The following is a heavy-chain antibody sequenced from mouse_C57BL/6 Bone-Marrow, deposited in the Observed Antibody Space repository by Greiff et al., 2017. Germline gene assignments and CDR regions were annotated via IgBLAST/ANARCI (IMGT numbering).Heavy chain of an antibody. J-gene: IGHJ4*01. V-gene: IGHV14-4*01. D-gene: IGHD2-5*01. CDR3: TVYYSNYVRAMDY. CDR1: GFNIKDDY. Sequence: VQLQQSGAELVRPGASVKLSCTASGFNIKDDYMNWVKQRPEQGLEWIGWIDPENGDTEYASKFQGKATITADTSSNTAYLQLSSLTSEDTAVYYCTVYYSNYVRAMDYWGQGTSVTVSS. CDR2: IDPENGDT.